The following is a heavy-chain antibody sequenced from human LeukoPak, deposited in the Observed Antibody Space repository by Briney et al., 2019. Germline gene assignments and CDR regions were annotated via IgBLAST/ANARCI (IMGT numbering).Heavy chain of an antibody. CDR1: GFSFRIYS. CDR2: ISSSSDYI. J-gene: IGHJ6*03. D-gene: IGHD3-9*01. Sequence: PGGSLRLSCAASGFSFRIYSMNWVRQAPGTGLEWVSSISSSSDYIYYADSVKGRFTTSRDNAKNSLYLQMNSLRAEDTAVYYCAKDGGEYYDILTGYYPRLYYMDVWGKGTTVTISS. CDR3: AKDGGEYYDILTGYYPRLYYMDV. V-gene: IGHV3-21*04.